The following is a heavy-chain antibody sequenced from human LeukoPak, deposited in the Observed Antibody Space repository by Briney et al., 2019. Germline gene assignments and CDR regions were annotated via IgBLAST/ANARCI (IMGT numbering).Heavy chain of an antibody. D-gene: IGHD3-16*01. CDR1: GFTFSSYA. CDR2: ISGSGGST. CDR3: AREVLMELRLGAFDI. J-gene: IGHJ3*02. Sequence: GGSLRLSCAASGFTFSSYAMSWVRQAPGKGLEWVSAISGSGGSTYHADSVKGRFTISRDNSKNTLYLQMNSLRAEDTAVYYCAREVLMELRLGAFDIWGQGTMVTVSS. V-gene: IGHV3-23*01.